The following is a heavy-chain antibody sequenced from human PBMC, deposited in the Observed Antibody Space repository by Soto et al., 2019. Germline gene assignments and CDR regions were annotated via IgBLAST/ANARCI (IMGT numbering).Heavy chain of an antibody. V-gene: IGHV3-30*18. J-gene: IGHJ6*02. CDR2: ISYDGNNK. Sequence: GGSLRLSCAASGFTFSTYGMHWVRQAPGKGLEWVAVISYDGNNKYYADSVKGRFTMSRDNSKNTLYLQLNSLRAEDTAVYFCAKDSSGWYYYYYGMDVWGQGTTVTVSS. D-gene: IGHD6-19*01. CDR1: GFTFSTYG. CDR3: AKDSSGWYYYYYGMDV.